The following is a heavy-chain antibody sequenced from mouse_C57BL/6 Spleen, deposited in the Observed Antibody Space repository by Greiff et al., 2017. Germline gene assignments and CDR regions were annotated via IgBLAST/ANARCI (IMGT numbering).Heavy chain of an antibody. CDR2: INPSSGYT. CDR3: ATYGSSYNWYFDV. J-gene: IGHJ1*03. D-gene: IGHD1-1*01. Sequence: VKLQESGAELARPGASVKMSCKASGYTFTSYTMHWVKQRPGQGLEWIGYINPSSGYTKYNQKFKDKATLTADKSSSTAYMQLSSLTSEDSAVYYCATYGSSYNWYFDVWGTGTTVTVSS. V-gene: IGHV1-4*01. CDR1: GYTFTSYT.